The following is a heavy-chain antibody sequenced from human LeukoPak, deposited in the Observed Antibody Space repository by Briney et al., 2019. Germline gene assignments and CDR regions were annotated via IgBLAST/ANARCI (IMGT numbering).Heavy chain of an antibody. D-gene: IGHD3-16*02. CDR3: ARLSYYDYVWGSYRTPPHYFDY. V-gene: IGHV1-69*13. CDR2: IIPIFGTA. J-gene: IGHJ4*02. Sequence: ASVKVSCKASGGTFSSYAISWVRQAPGQGLEWMGGIIPIFGTANYAQKLQGRVTITADESTSTAYMELSSLRSEDTAVYYCARLSYYDYVWGSYRTPPHYFDYWGQGTLVTVSS. CDR1: GGTFSSYA.